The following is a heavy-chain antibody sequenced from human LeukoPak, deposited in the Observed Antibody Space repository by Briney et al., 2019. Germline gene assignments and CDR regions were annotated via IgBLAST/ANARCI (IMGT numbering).Heavy chain of an antibody. V-gene: IGHV3-30-3*01. Sequence: GGSLRLSCAASGFTFSSYAMHWVRQAPGKGLESVAVISYDESNKFYADSVKGRFTLSRDNSKNTLYLQMNSLRIEDTAVYYCGRGSVGFGELNYWGQGTLVTVSS. CDR3: GRGSVGFGELNY. D-gene: IGHD3-10*01. CDR1: GFTFSSYA. CDR2: ISYDESNK. J-gene: IGHJ4*02.